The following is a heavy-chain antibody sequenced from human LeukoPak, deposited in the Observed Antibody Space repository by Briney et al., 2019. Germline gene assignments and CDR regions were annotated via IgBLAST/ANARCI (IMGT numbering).Heavy chain of an antibody. CDR1: GGSISSYY. CDR3: ARDPGVDVLRYFDWFQFGAFDI. Sequence: SETLSLTCTVSGGSISSYYWSWIRQPAGKGLEWIGRIYTSGSTNYNPSLKSRVTISVDTSKNQFSLKLSSVTAADTAVYYCARDPGVDVLRYFDWFQFGAFDIWGQGTMVSVSS. CDR2: IYTSGST. D-gene: IGHD3-9*01. V-gene: IGHV4-4*07. J-gene: IGHJ3*02.